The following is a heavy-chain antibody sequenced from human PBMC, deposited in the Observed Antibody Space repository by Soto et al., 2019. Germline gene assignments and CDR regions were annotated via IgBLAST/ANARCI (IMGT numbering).Heavy chain of an antibody. CDR2: ISGTSAYI. J-gene: IGHJ5*02. Sequence: EVQLVESGGGLVKPGGSLRLACAASGFIFNSYTMNWVRQAPGKGLEWVSSISGTSAYIYYADSVKGRFTISRDAAKKSVYLHMERLTVEDTSIYYFMTVPGPGGPSWGQGTLVTVSS. CDR1: GFIFNSYT. V-gene: IGHV3-21*02. D-gene: IGHD3-16*01. CDR3: MTVPGPGGPS.